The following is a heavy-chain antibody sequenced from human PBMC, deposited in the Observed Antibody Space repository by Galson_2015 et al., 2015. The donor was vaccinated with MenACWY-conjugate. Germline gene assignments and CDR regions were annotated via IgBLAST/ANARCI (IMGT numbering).Heavy chain of an antibody. CDR1: GYTFTHYA. J-gene: IGHJ5*02. D-gene: IGHD6-19*01. CDR3: ARGANIPQWLVLDL. V-gene: IGHV1-3*01. Sequence: SGAEVKKPGASVKVSCKASGYTFTHYAIHWVRQAPGQSLEWMGWMSAGNEDTKYSQKFQGRVAITRDTSASTAYMELRSLRSEDTAVYYCARGANIPQWLVLDLWSQGALVTVSS. CDR2: MSAGNEDT.